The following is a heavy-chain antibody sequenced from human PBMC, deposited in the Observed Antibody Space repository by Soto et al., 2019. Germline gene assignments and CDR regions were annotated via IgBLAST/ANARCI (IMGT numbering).Heavy chain of an antibody. D-gene: IGHD5-12*01. CDR1: GGSISRGDYF. J-gene: IGHJ4*02. CDR2: IYYSGST. CDR3: ARVPDFCRDGYNCDGY. Sequence: LSRTCTVSGGSISRGDYFWSWIRQPPGKGLEWSGYIYYSGSTYYNPSLKSRVTISVDTSKNQFSLKLSSVTAADTAVYYCARVPDFCRDGYNCDGYWGQGTLVPVSP. V-gene: IGHV4-30-4*01.